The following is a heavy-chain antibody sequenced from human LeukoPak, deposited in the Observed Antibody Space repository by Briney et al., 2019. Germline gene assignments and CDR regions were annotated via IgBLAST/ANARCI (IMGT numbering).Heavy chain of an antibody. D-gene: IGHD3-10*01. Sequence: SETLSLTCTVSGGSISSYYWSWIRRPPGKGLEWIAYIYYSGSTNYNPSLKSRVTISVDTSKNQFSLKLNSVTAADTAVYYCARGPAWGYGSGSFDYWGQGTLVTVSP. J-gene: IGHJ4*02. CDR3: ARGPAWGYGSGSFDY. CDR2: IYYSGST. CDR1: GGSISSYY. V-gene: IGHV4-59*01.